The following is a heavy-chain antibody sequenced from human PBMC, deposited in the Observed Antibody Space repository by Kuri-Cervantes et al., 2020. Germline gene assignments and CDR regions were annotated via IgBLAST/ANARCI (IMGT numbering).Heavy chain of an antibody. Sequence: GESLKISCAASGFTFSSYSMNWVRQAPGKGLEWVSSISSSSSYIYYADSVKGRFTISRDNSKNTLYLQMNSLRAEDTAVYYCARWADTGDAFDIWGQGTMVTVSS. J-gene: IGHJ3*02. V-gene: IGHV3-21*01. D-gene: IGHD5-18*01. CDR1: GFTFSSYS. CDR3: ARWADTGDAFDI. CDR2: ISSSSSYI.